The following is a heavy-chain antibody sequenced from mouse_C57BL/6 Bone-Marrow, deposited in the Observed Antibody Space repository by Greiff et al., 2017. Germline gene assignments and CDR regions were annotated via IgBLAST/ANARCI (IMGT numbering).Heavy chain of an antibody. V-gene: IGHV2-2*01. CDR2: IWSGGST. D-gene: IGHD1-1*01. Sequence: QVQLKQSGPGLVQPSQSLSITCTVSGFSLTSYGVHWVRQSPGKGLEWLGVIWSGGSTDYNAAFISRLSISKDNSKGQVFFQMNSLQADDTAIYYCARKAYYYGDAMDYWGQGTSVTVSS. CDR1: GFSLTSYG. CDR3: ARKAYYYGDAMDY. J-gene: IGHJ4*01.